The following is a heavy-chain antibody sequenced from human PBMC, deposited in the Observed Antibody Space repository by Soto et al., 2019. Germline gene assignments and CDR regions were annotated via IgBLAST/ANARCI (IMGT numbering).Heavy chain of an antibody. V-gene: IGHV4-30-4*01. Sequence: SETLSLTCTFSGGSISSGDYYWSWIRQPPGKGLEWIGYIYYSGSTYYNPSLKSRVTISVDTSKNQFSLKLSSVTAADTAVYYCARATIVLVPAAMVSHWFDPWGQGTLVTVSS. CDR1: GGSISSGDYY. CDR2: IYYSGST. CDR3: ARATIVLVPAAMVSHWFDP. J-gene: IGHJ5*02. D-gene: IGHD2-2*01.